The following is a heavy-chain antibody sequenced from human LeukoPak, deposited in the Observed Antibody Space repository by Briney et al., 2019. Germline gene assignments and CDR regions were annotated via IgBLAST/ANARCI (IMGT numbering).Heavy chain of an antibody. D-gene: IGHD6-6*01. Sequence: SETLSLTCAVYGGSFSGYYWSWIRQPPGKGLEWIGEINHSGSTNYNPSLKSRVTISVDTSKNQFSLKLSSVTAADTAVYYCARDRIAARVLDYWGQGTLVTVSS. V-gene: IGHV4-34*01. CDR1: GGSFSGYY. CDR3: ARDRIAARVLDY. CDR2: INHSGST. J-gene: IGHJ4*02.